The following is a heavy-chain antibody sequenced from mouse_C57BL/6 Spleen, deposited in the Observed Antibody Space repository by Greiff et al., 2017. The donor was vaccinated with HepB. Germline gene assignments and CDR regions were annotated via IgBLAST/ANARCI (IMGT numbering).Heavy chain of an antibody. CDR1: GYTFTSYW. V-gene: IGHV1-55*01. J-gene: IGHJ4*01. CDR3: ARGGNYGLYYYAMDY. CDR2: IYPGSGST. Sequence: QVQLQQPGAELVKPGASVKMSCKASGYTFTSYWITWVKQRPGQGLEWIGDIYPGSGSTNYNEKFKSKATLTVDTSSSTAYMQLSSLTSEDSAVYDCARGGNYGLYYYAMDYWGQGTSVTVSS. D-gene: IGHD1-2*01.